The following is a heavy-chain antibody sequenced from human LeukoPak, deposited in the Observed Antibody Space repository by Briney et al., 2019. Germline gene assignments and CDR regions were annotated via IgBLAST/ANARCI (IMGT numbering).Heavy chain of an antibody. CDR2: IIPILGIA. J-gene: IGHJ4*02. CDR1: GGTFSSYA. CDR3: ARWEFGGSLGGYSAHY. V-gene: IGHV1-69*04. D-gene: IGHD5-18*01. Sequence: SVKVSCKASGGTFSSYAISWVRQAPGQGLEWMGRIIPILGIANYAQKFQGRVTITADKSTSTAYMELSSLRSEDTAVYYCARWEFGGSLGGYSAHYWGQGTLVTVSS.